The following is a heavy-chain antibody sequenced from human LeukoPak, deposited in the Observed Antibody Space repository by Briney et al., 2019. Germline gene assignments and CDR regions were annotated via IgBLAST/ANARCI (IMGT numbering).Heavy chain of an antibody. V-gene: IGHV3-23*01. Sequence: GGSLRLSCAASGFTFSSYAMSWVRQAPGKGLEWVSAISGSGGSTYYADSVKGRFTISRDNSKNTLYLQMNSLRAEDTAVYYCAKDLEGNVLRFLEWLSPTFDYWGQGTLVTVSS. D-gene: IGHD3-3*01. CDR3: AKDLEGNVLRFLEWLSPTFDY. CDR1: GFTFSSYA. CDR2: ISGSGGST. J-gene: IGHJ4*02.